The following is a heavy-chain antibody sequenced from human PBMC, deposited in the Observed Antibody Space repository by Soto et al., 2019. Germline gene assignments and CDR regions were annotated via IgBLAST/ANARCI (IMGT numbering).Heavy chain of an antibody. CDR2: IYYSEST. D-gene: IGHD3-22*01. Sequence: TSETLSLTCTVSGGSISSGDYYWSWIRQPPGKGLEWIGYIYYSESTYYNPSLKSRVTISVDTSKNQFSLKLSSVTAADTAVYYCARAGSGYLGYFDYWGQGTLVTVSS. CDR3: ARAGSGYLGYFDY. V-gene: IGHV4-30-4*01. CDR1: GGSISSGDYY. J-gene: IGHJ4*02.